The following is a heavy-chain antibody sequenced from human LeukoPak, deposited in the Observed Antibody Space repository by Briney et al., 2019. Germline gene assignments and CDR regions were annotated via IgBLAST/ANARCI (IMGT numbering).Heavy chain of an antibody. D-gene: IGHD3-22*01. CDR1: GYTFTSYG. Sequence: ASVKVSCKASGYTFTSYGISWVRQAPGQGLEWMGWISAYNGNTNYAQKLQGRVTMTTDTSTSTAYMELRSLRSDDTAVYYCARADDSSGYYDVPYFDYWGQGTLVTVSS. CDR2: ISAYNGNT. J-gene: IGHJ4*02. CDR3: ARADDSSGYYDVPYFDY. V-gene: IGHV1-18*01.